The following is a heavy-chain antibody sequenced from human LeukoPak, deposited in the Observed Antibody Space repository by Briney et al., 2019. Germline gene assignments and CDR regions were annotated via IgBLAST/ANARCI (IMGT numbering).Heavy chain of an antibody. CDR2: ISGSGGNT. CDR3: AKGRTEGGTLALDY. J-gene: IGHJ4*02. D-gene: IGHD6-19*01. CDR1: GFTFSSYA. V-gene: IGHV3-23*01. Sequence: PGGSLRLSCAASGFTFSSYAMTWVRQAPGKGPEWVSGISGSGGNTYYTDSVRDRLSISRDNSKNTLYLQVNSLRAEDTAVYYCAKGRTEGGTLALDYWGQGTLVTVSS.